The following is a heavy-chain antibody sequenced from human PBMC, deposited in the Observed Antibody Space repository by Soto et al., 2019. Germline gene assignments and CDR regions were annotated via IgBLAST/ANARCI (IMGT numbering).Heavy chain of an antibody. V-gene: IGHV3-23*01. CDR2: ISGSGGSI. D-gene: IGHD2-15*01. CDR3: VRPKGHCSGGSCYSGPFNY. CDR1: GFTFSSYP. Sequence: GGSLRLSCAASGFTFSSYPMTWVRQAPGKGLEWVSAISGSGGSIYYADSVKGRFTISRDNSKNTLYLQMNSLRSEDTAVYYCVRPKGHCSGGSCYSGPFNYWGQGTLVTVSS. J-gene: IGHJ4*02.